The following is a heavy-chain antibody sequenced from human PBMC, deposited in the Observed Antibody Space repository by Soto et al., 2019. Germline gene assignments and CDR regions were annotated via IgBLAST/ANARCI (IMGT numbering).Heavy chain of an antibody. CDR1: GGSISSGGYY. D-gene: IGHD1-26*01. CDR2: IYYSGST. V-gene: IGHV4-31*03. J-gene: IGHJ6*02. Sequence: QVQLQESGPGLVKPSQTLSLTCTVSGGSISSGGYYWSWIRQHPGKGLEGIGYIYYSGSTYYNPSLKSRVTISVDTSKNQFSLKLSSVTAADTAVYYCARGPGYSGSYFLPDDYYYGMDVWGQGTTVTVSS. CDR3: ARGPGYSGSYFLPDDYYYGMDV.